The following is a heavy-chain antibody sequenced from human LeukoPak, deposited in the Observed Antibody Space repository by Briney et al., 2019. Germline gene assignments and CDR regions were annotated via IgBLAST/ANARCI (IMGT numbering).Heavy chain of an antibody. CDR1: GFTFSSYG. J-gene: IGHJ4*02. D-gene: IGHD1-26*01. CDR3: ARDPSGSYDY. CDR2: ISFDGSNK. Sequence: PGGSLRLSCAASGFTFSSYGMHWVRQAPGKGLEWVAVISFDGSNKYYADSVKGRFTISRDNSKNTLYLQMNSLRAEDTAVYYCARDPSGSYDYWVQGTLVTVSS. V-gene: IGHV3-30*03.